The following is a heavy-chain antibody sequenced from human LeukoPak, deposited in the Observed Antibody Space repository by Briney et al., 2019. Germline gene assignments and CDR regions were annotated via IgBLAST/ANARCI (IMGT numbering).Heavy chain of an antibody. CDR2: TSSSDAGK. CDR3: AKDRAGVRITMYD. D-gene: IGHD3-3*01. V-gene: IGHV3-23*01. J-gene: IGHJ4*02. Sequence: PGGSLRLSCTVSGFSLSSYAMSWVRRAPGKGLEWVSATSSSDAGKYYADSVRGRFTISRDNSRNTMYLQMNSLRAEDAAVYYCAKDRAGVRITMYDWGQGTLVTVSS. CDR1: GFSLSSYA.